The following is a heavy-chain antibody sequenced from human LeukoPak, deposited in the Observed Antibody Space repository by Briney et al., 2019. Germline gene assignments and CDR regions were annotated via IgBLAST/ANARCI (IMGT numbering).Heavy chain of an antibody. D-gene: IGHD6-13*01. J-gene: IGHJ5*02. Sequence: NPSETLSLTCTVSDGSISSSNYYWGWIRQSPGKGLEWIGSLYYGGNTYYNPSLKSRVTISVDTSNNQFSLKLSSVTAADTAVYYWARRVRAASGGGVWFDPWGQGTLVTVSS. CDR2: LYYGGNT. CDR1: DGSISSSNYY. V-gene: IGHV4-39*01. CDR3: ARRVRAASGGGVWFDP.